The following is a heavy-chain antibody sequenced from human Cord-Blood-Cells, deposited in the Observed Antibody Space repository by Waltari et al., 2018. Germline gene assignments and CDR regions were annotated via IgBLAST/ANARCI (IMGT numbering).Heavy chain of an antibody. CDR2: IYYSGST. Sequence: QVQLQESGPGLVKPSETLSLTCTVSGGSISSYYWSWIRQSPGKGLEWIGYIYYSGSTNYNPSLKGRVTISVDTSKNQFSLKLSSVTAADTAVYYCARSHTRGDAFDIWGQGTMVTVSS. J-gene: IGHJ3*02. D-gene: IGHD3-16*01. CDR1: GGSISSYY. CDR3: ARSHTRGDAFDI. V-gene: IGHV4-59*08.